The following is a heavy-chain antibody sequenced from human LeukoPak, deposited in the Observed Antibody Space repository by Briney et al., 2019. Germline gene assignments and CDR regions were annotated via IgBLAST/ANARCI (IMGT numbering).Heavy chain of an antibody. CDR1: GYSISSGYY. V-gene: IGHV4-38-2*02. Sequence: SETLSLTCTVSGYSISSGYYWNWLRQPPGKGLEWIGEIHPSGSTTYNPALQSRVTISLDTSKNQFSLKLNSVTAADTAVYYCARGPDAAKQGYWGQGTLVTVSS. D-gene: IGHD6-13*01. J-gene: IGHJ4*02. CDR2: IHPSGST. CDR3: ARGPDAAKQGY.